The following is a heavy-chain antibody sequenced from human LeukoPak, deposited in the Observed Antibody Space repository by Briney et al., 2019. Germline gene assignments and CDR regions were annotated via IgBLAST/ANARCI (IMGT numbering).Heavy chain of an antibody. D-gene: IGHD6-19*01. CDR3: ATTYDYNSGGYDY. J-gene: IGHJ4*02. Sequence: SETLSLTCTVSGGSISSGSYHWGWIRQPPGKGLEWIGSIYYTGTTYYNPSLKSRVTISVDTSKNQFSLKVSSLTAADTDVYYCATTYDYNSGGYDYWGQGTLVTVSS. CDR1: GGSISSGSYH. CDR2: IYYTGTT. V-gene: IGHV4-39*01.